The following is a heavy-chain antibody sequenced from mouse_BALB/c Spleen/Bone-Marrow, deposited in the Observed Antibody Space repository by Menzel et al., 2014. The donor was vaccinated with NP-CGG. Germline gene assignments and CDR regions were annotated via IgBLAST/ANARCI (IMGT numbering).Heavy chain of an antibody. D-gene: IGHD2-2*01. V-gene: IGHV14-3*02. CDR3: ARSYGYGKSFAY. CDR1: GFNINDTY. CDR2: IDPANGNT. J-gene: IGHJ3*01. Sequence: VQLQQPGAELVKPGASVKLSCTAFGFNINDTYMHWVKQRPEQGLEWIGRIDPANGNTKYDPKFQGKATITADTSSNTAYLQLSSLTSEDTAVYYCARSYGYGKSFAYWGQGTLVTVSA.